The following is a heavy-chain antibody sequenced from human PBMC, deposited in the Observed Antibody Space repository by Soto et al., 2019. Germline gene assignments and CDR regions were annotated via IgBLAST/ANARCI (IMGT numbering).Heavy chain of an antibody. J-gene: IGHJ6*02. CDR2: IIPVFGIV. Sequence: QVHLLLPSGAEVKKPGSSVKVSCKASGGNPSNSAISWVRQAPGQGLEWMGGIIPVFGIVSYAQNFQGRVTITADESTSTDYMELSSLRSEDTAVYFCAGGRIVVAGSSAYYGMDVWGQGTTVTVSS. CDR3: AGGRIVVAGSSAYYGMDV. D-gene: IGHD6-19*01. CDR1: GGNPSNSA. V-gene: IGHV1-69*01.